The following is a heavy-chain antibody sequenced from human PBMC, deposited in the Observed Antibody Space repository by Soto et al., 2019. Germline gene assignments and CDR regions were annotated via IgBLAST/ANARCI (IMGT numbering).Heavy chain of an antibody. CDR1: GFTFSSYA. D-gene: IGHD6-19*01. Sequence: GGSLRLSCAASGFTFSSYAMSWVHQAPGKGLEWVSAISGSGGSTYYADSVKGRFTISRDNSKNTLYLQMNSLRAEDTAVYYCAKDSPGGFIAVAGTTTKGYFDYWGQGTLVTVSS. CDR2: ISGSGGST. CDR3: AKDSPGGFIAVAGTTTKGYFDY. V-gene: IGHV3-23*01. J-gene: IGHJ4*02.